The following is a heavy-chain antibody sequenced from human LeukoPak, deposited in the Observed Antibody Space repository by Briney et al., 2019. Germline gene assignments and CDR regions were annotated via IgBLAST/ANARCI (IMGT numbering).Heavy chain of an antibody. Sequence: SETLSLTCAVYGGPFSGYYWTWIRQPPGKGLEWIGEFNHSGRTNYNPSLKSRVTISADTSKNQFSLKLSSVTAADTAVYYCAINYYDTTGYFYADYFDYWGQGTLVTVSS. CDR3: AINYYDTTGYFYADYFDY. CDR1: GGPFSGYY. V-gene: IGHV4-34*01. J-gene: IGHJ4*02. CDR2: FNHSGRT. D-gene: IGHD3-22*01.